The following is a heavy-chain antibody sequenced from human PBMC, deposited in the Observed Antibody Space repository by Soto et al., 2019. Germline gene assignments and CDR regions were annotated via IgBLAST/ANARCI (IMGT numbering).Heavy chain of an antibody. CDR3: TANSAYQIDY. CDR2: IISKTDGGAT. J-gene: IGHJ4*02. D-gene: IGHD5-12*01. V-gene: IGHV3-15*01. CDR1: GFIFSKAW. Sequence: GGSLRLSCEASGFIFSKAWMSWVRQAPGKGLEWVGHIISKTDGGATDYAAPVKGRFTISGDDSKNMVYLQMNSLKSEDTAVYYCTANSAYQIDYWGQGTLVTVSS.